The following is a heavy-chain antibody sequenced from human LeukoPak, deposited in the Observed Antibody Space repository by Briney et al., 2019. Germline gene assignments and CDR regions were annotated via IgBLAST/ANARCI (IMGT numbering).Heavy chain of an antibody. CDR2: IGIAGDT. Sequence: GGSLRLSCAASGFAFSTYDMHWVRQATGKGLEWVSAIGIAGDTYYPGSVRGRFTISRENAKNSLYLQLNSLRAGDTAVYYCARGYVHAFDIWGQGTMVTVSS. V-gene: IGHV3-13*04. CDR3: ARGYVHAFDI. J-gene: IGHJ3*02. CDR1: GFAFSTYD. D-gene: IGHD5-12*01.